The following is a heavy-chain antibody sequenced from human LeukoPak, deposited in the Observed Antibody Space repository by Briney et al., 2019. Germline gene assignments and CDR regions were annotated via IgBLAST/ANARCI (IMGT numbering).Heavy chain of an antibody. CDR2: INAGSGKT. D-gene: IGHD5-18*01. CDR1: GYTFTSYA. V-gene: IGHV1-3*01. Sequence: ASVKVSCKASGYTFTSYAMHWVRQAPGQRLEWMEWINAGSGKTKYSQKFQGRVTVTRDTAANTAYLELSSLRSDDTAVYYCARVDTVMTHWFDPWGQGTLVTVSS. CDR3: ARVDTVMTHWFDP. J-gene: IGHJ5*02.